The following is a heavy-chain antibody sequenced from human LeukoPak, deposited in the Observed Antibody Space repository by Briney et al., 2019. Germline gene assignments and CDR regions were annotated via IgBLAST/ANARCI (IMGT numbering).Heavy chain of an antibody. CDR3: ARDLITPTAMVTGGFDY. J-gene: IGHJ4*02. D-gene: IGHD5-18*01. Sequence: PGGSLRLSCAASGVTFSSYWMHWVRQAPGKGLVWVSHINSDGSSTSYADSVKGRFTISRDNAKNTLYLQMNSLRAEDTAVYYCARDLITPTAMVTGGFDYWGQGTLVTVSS. CDR1: GVTFSSYW. V-gene: IGHV3-74*01. CDR2: INSDGSST.